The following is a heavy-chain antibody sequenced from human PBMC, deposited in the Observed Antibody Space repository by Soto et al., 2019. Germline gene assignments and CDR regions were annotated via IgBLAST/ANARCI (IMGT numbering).Heavy chain of an antibody. CDR1: GGSISSGGYY. D-gene: IGHD5-12*01. V-gene: IGHV4-31*03. J-gene: IGHJ5*02. Sequence: PSETLSLTCTVSGGSISSGGYYWSWIRQHPGKGLEWIGYIYYSGSTYYNPSLKSRVTISVDTSKNQFSLKLSSVTAADTAVYYCARERDGYNSNWFDPWGQGTLVTVSS. CDR2: IYYSGST. CDR3: ARERDGYNSNWFDP.